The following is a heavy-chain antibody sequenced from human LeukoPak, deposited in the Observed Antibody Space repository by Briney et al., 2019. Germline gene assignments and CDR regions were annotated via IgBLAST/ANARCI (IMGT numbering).Heavy chain of an antibody. V-gene: IGHV5-51*01. CDR1: GYSFTSYW. Sequence: GESLKISCKGSGYSFTSYWIGWVRQLPGKGLEWMGIIYPGDSDTRYSPSFQGQVTISADKSISTAYLQWSSLKASDTAMYYCARQDGSGPGIDAFDIWGQGTMVTVSS. D-gene: IGHD6-19*01. CDR2: IYPGDSDT. J-gene: IGHJ3*02. CDR3: ARQDGSGPGIDAFDI.